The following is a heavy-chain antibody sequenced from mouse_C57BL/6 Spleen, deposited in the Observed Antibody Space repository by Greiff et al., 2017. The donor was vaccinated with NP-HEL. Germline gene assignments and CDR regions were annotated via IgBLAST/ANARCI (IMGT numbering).Heavy chain of an antibody. V-gene: IGHV1-42*01. J-gene: IGHJ3*01. D-gene: IGHD2-4*01. Sequence: VQLQQSGPELVKPGASVKISCKASGYSFTGYYMNWVKQSPEKSLEWIGEINPSTGGTTYNQKFKAKATLTVDKSSSTAYMQLKSLTSEDSAVYYCARWYDYDGFAYWGQGTLVTVSA. CDR1: GYSFTGYY. CDR2: INPSTGGT. CDR3: ARWYDYDGFAY.